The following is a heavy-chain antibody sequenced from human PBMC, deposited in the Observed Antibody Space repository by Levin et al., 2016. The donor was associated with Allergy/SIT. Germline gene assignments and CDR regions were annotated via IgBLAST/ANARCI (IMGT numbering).Heavy chain of an antibody. CDR2: IKEDGSHK. Sequence: GESLKISCAASGFTFSNYWMSWVRQVPGKGLEWVANIKEDGSHKYYADSVKGRFTISRDNSKNTLYLQMNSLRAEDTAVYYCAKDGGYLSGYCSGGSCYSGRWGQGTLVTVSS. D-gene: IGHD2-15*01. CDR1: GFTFSNYW. V-gene: IGHV3-7*05. CDR3: AKDGGYLSGYCSGGSCYSGR. J-gene: IGHJ4*02.